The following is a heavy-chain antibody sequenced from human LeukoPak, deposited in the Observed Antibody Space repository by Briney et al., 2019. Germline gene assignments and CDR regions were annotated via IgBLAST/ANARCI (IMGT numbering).Heavy chain of an antibody. CDR3: AKEWIRGVINY. CDR1: GGSISSSNW. CDR2: IYHSGST. J-gene: IGHJ4*02. Sequence: SETLSLTCAVSGGSISSSNWWGWVRQPPGKGLEWIGEIYHSGSTNYNPSLKSRVTISVDKSKNQFSLKLSSVTAADTAVYYCAKEWIRGVINYWGQGTLVIVSS. V-gene: IGHV4-4*02. D-gene: IGHD3-10*01.